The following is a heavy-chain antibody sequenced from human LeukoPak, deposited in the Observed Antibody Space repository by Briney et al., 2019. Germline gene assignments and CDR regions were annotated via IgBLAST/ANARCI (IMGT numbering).Heavy chain of an antibody. CDR1: GGSISSYY. J-gene: IGHJ4*02. D-gene: IGHD3-22*01. V-gene: IGHV4-59*01. CDR2: INYSGST. CDR3: ARVSLTYYYDSSGYFDY. Sequence: PSETLSLTCTVSGGSISSYYWSWIRQPPGKGLEWIGYINYSGSTNYNPSLKSRVTISVDTSKNQFSLKLSSVTAADTAVYYCARVSLTYYYDSSGYFDYWGQGTLVTVSS.